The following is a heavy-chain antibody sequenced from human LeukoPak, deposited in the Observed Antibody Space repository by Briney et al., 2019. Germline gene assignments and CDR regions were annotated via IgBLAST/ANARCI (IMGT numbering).Heavy chain of an antibody. J-gene: IGHJ6*02. CDR1: GFTFKDYG. CDR3: AKHMRATNTYSFFGLDV. D-gene: IGHD1-26*01. V-gene: IGHV3-9*01. CDR2: INWNGGGT. Sequence: GGSLRLSCAATGFTFKDYGMHWVRQPPGKGLEWVSSINWNGGGTHYADSVKGRFTISRDNAKNSMYLQLSSLRPQDTALYYCAKHMRATNTYSFFGLDVWGQGTTVTVSS.